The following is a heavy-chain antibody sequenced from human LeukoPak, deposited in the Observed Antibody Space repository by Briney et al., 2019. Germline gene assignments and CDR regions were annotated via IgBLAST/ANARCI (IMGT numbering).Heavy chain of an antibody. Sequence: GGSLRLSCAASGFTFSTYSMNWVRQAPGKGLECGSSISSSSSYIYYADSVKGRFTISRDNAKNSLYLQMNTLRAEDTAVYYCARDHSNLNYYDSYFDYWGQGTLVTVSS. J-gene: IGHJ4*02. V-gene: IGHV3-21*01. D-gene: IGHD3-22*01. CDR3: ARDHSNLNYYDSYFDY. CDR1: GFTFSTYS. CDR2: ISSSSSYI.